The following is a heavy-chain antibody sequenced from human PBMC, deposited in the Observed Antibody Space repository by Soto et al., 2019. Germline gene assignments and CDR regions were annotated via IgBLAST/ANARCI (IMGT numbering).Heavy chain of an antibody. J-gene: IGHJ4*02. Sequence: GGSLRPSCPPPTSPLGSLAMSCARPPPGKGLEWVSAISGSGGSTYYADSVKGRFTISRDNSKNTLYLQMNSLRAEDTAVYYCAKDQVGALTVVGYWGQGTLVTVSS. V-gene: IGHV3-23*01. CDR1: TSPLGSLA. CDR3: AKDQVGALTVVGY. D-gene: IGHD1-26*01. CDR2: ISGSGGST.